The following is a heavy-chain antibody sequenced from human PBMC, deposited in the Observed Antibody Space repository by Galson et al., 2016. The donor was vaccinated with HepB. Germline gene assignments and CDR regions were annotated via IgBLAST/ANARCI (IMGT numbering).Heavy chain of an antibody. J-gene: IGHJ4*02. CDR2: ISGSGANT. CDR3: ARYSNSWAPFDY. V-gene: IGHV3-23*01. Sequence: SLRLSCAASGFTFSDYAVTWVRQAPGKGLEWVSCISGSGANTHYANAVKGRFTISRDNSNNTLYLQVNSLRAEDTALYFCARYSNSWAPFDYWGQGRLVTVSS. CDR1: GFTFSDYA. D-gene: IGHD6-13*01.